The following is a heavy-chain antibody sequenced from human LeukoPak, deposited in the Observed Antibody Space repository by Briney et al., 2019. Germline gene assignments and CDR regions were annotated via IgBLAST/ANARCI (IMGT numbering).Heavy chain of an antibody. D-gene: IGHD6-13*01. CDR2: INPNSGGT. CDR3: ASVPGGVGAAAY. J-gene: IGHJ4*02. Sequence: ASVKVSCKASGYTFTGYYMHWVRQAPGQGLEWMGRINPNSGGTNYAQKFQGRITMTRDTSISTAYMELSRLRSDDTAVYYCASVPGGVGAAAYWGQGTLVTVSS. CDR1: GYTFTGYY. V-gene: IGHV1-2*06.